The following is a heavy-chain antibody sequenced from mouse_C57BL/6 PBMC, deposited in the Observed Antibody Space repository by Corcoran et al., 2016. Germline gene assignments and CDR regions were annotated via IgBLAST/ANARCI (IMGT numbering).Heavy chain of an antibody. CDR2: INPNNGGT. V-gene: IGHV1-26*01. CDR3: ARRGYSNSLYAMDY. J-gene: IGHJ4*01. D-gene: IGHD2-5*01. CDR1: GYTFTDYY. Sequence: EVQLQQSGPELVKPGASVKISCKASGYTFTDYYMNWVKQSHGKSLEWIGDINPNNGGTSYNQKFKGKATLTVDKSSNTAYMELRSLTSEDSAVYYCARRGYSNSLYAMDYWGQGTSVTVSS.